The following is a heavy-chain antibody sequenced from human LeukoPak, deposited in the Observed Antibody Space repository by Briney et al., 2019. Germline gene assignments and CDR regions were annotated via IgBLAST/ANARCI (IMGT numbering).Heavy chain of an antibody. Sequence: GGSLRLSCKASEFTFSYYWMSWVRQAPGKGLEWVSAISGSGGSTYYADSVKGRFTISRDNSKNTLYLQMNSLRAEDTAVYYCAKDRGIISDYWGQGTLVTVSS. V-gene: IGHV3-23*01. CDR3: AKDRGIISDY. CDR1: EFTFSYYW. CDR2: ISGSGGST. J-gene: IGHJ4*02. D-gene: IGHD3-10*01.